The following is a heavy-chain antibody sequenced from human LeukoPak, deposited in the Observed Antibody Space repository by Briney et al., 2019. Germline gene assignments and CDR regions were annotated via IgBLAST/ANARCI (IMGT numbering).Heavy chain of an antibody. CDR1: GFTVSSYW. V-gene: IGHV3-74*01. CDR3: ARAQHNWNDGDDDAFDI. J-gene: IGHJ3*02. Sequence: PGGSLRLSCAASGFTVSSYWMHWVRQVPGKGLVWVSRMNVEGSVTSYADFVKGRFTISRDIAKNTLYLQMNSLRAEDTAVYYCARAQHNWNDGDDDAFDIWGQGTMVTVSS. D-gene: IGHD1-20*01. CDR2: MNVEGSVT.